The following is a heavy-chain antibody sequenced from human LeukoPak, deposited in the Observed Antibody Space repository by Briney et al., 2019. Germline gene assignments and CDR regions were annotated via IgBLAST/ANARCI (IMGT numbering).Heavy chain of an antibody. CDR2: IYDSGST. D-gene: IGHD2-15*01. Sequence: SATLSLTCTVSGASIRSGDYYWSWIRQPPGKGLEWIGYIYDSGSTYYNPSLKSRITISVDTSENRFSLKLSSVTATDTAVYYCARDCSGGSCYGAFDIWGQGTMVTVSS. J-gene: IGHJ3*02. CDR1: GASIRSGDYY. CDR3: ARDCSGGSCYGAFDI. V-gene: IGHV4-30-4*01.